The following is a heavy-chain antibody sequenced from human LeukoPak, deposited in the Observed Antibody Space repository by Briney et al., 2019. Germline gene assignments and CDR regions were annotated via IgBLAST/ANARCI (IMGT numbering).Heavy chain of an antibody. Sequence: SGGSLRLSCAASGFTFSSYTMNWVRQAPEKGLEWVSSITSSRSTIYYADSVKGRFTISRDNAKNSLYLQMNSLRAEDTAVYYCARDYNYFDYWGQGTLVTVSS. V-gene: IGHV3-48*01. CDR3: ARDYNYFDY. J-gene: IGHJ4*02. CDR1: GFTFSSYT. D-gene: IGHD4-11*01. CDR2: ITSSRSTI.